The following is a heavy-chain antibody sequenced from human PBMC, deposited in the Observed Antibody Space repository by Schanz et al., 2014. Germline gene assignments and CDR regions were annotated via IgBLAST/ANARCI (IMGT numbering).Heavy chain of an antibody. CDR3: ARENLNWEAFDI. D-gene: IGHD7-27*01. J-gene: IGHJ3*02. Sequence: QVQLVESGGGLVKPGGSLSLSCAASGFIFNDYYMNWIPQAPGKGREWLSYISRDGTTSYYADSVKGRFTISRDNAKNSLYLEMTSLRGEDTAVYYCARENLNWEAFDIWGQGTVVTVSS. V-gene: IGHV3-11*01. CDR2: ISRDGTTS. CDR1: GFIFNDYY.